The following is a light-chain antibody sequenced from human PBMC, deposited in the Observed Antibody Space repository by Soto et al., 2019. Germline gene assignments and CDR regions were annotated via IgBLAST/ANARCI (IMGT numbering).Light chain of an antibody. CDR3: QQYDNLPLWT. Sequence: DIQMTQSPSSLSASVGDRVTITCQASQDISNYLNWYQQKPGKAPKLLIYDASNLETGVPSRFNGSGSGTDFTFTIRRLQAEDIGTYYRQQYDNLPLWTFGQGTKVEIK. J-gene: IGKJ1*01. V-gene: IGKV1-33*01. CDR2: DAS. CDR1: QDISNY.